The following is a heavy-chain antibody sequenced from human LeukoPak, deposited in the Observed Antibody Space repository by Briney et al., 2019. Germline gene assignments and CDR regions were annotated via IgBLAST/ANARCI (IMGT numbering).Heavy chain of an antibody. Sequence: PSGTLSLTSAVSGDPITSANWWSWVRQSPGKGLEWIGEISHSGATNHNPSLKSRVTMSLDKSKNQLSLRVNSVTAADAAVYYCVRGDDYIFDYWGQGTLVTVSS. J-gene: IGHJ4*02. CDR1: GDPITSANW. CDR2: ISHSGAT. V-gene: IGHV4-4*02. CDR3: VRGDDYIFDY. D-gene: IGHD4-11*01.